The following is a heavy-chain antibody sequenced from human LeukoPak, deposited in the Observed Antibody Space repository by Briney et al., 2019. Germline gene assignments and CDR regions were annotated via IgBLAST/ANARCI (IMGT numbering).Heavy chain of an antibody. CDR1: GYTFTGYY. J-gene: IGHJ4*02. V-gene: IGHV1-2*02. D-gene: IGHD4-23*01. Sequence: ASVKVSCKASGYTFTGYYVHWLRQAPGQGLEWMGWINGNSGGTKYAQKFQGRVTITADESTSTAYMELSSLRSEDTAVYCCARDGPYGGNRGFDYWGQGTLVTVSS. CDR3: ARDGPYGGNRGFDY. CDR2: INGNSGGT.